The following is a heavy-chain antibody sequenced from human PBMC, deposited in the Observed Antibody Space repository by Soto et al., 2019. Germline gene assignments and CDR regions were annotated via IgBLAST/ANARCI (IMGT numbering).Heavy chain of an antibody. Sequence: QVQLVQSGAEVKKPGASVKVSCKASGNNFSRYYIHWLRQAPGQGLEWMGIINPSGSSASYAQKFQGRVIMTRDTSTSTVYMELSGLRVEDTAVYYCARAETGSFCCSAYWGQGTLVTVSS. CDR2: INPSGSSA. J-gene: IGHJ4*02. V-gene: IGHV1-46*01. CDR3: ARAETGSFCCSAY. CDR1: GNNFSRYY. D-gene: IGHD1-26*01.